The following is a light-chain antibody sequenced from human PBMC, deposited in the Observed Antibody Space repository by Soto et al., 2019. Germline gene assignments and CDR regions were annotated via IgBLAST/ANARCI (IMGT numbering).Light chain of an antibody. CDR2: GNN. J-gene: IGLJ1*01. CDR3: ATWDDSLDVHV. CDR1: SSNIGINT. V-gene: IGLV1-44*01. Sequence: QSVLTQPPSASGTPGQTITISCSGGSSNIGINTVSWYEHLPGTAPRLLIYGNNQRPSGVPDRFSGSKSGTSASLAISGLQSEDEAHCYCATWDDSLDVHVFGTGTKVTVL.